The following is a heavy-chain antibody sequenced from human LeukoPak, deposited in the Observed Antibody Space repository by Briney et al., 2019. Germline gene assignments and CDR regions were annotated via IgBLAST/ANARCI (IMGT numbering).Heavy chain of an antibody. J-gene: IGHJ5*02. V-gene: IGHV1-46*01. CDR3: AXXXXVGDYAWWFDP. CDR1: GYTFTSYY. CDR2: INPSGGTT. Sequence: ASVKVSCKAFGYTFTSYYMHWVRQAPGQGLEWMGLINPSGGTTRYAQKFQGRVTMTRDLSTSTDYMELSSLRSDDTAVYFCAXXXXVGDYAWWFDPWGQGTLVTVSS. D-gene: IGHD1-26*01.